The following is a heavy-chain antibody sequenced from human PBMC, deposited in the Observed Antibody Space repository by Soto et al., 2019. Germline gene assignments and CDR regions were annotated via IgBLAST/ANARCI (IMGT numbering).Heavy chain of an antibody. Sequence: SVKVSCKSSGDTFSFYSINWVRQAPGLGLEWMGRINPILSMSNYAQRFQGRVTMTADKSTTTAYMELSGLRSEDTAIYYCASSYGSGYRAFDYWG. J-gene: IGHJ4*01. D-gene: IGHD3-10*01. CDR1: GDTFSFYS. CDR3: ASSYGSGYRAFDY. CDR2: INPILSMS. V-gene: IGHV1-69*02.